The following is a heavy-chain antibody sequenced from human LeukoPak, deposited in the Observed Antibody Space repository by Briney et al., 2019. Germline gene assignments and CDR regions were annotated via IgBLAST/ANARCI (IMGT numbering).Heavy chain of an antibody. D-gene: IGHD3-22*01. CDR3: ARDVVPTYYYDSSGYSSLDY. Sequence: ASVKVSCKASGYTFTSYYMHWVRQAPGLGLEWMGIINPSAGSTSYAQKFQGRVTMTRDTSTSTVYMELSSLRSEDTAVYYCARDVVPTYYYDSSGYSSLDYWGQGTLVTVSS. CDR2: INPSAGST. CDR1: GYTFTSYY. J-gene: IGHJ4*02. V-gene: IGHV1-46*01.